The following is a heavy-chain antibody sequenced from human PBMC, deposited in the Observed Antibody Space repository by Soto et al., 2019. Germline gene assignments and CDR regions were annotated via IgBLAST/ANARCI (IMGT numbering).Heavy chain of an antibody. Sequence: GGSLRLSCAASGFTFSSYAMSWVRQAPGKGLEWVSAISGSGGSTYYADSVKGRFTISRDNSKNTLYLQMNSLRAEDTAVYYCARGGFGELHNYYYYYYMDVWGKGTTVTVSS. J-gene: IGHJ6*03. CDR2: ISGSGGST. CDR3: ARGGFGELHNYYYYYYMDV. CDR1: GFTFSSYA. V-gene: IGHV3-23*01. D-gene: IGHD3-10*01.